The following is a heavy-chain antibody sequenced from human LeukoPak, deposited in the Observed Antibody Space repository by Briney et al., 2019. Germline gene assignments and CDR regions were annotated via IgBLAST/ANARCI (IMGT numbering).Heavy chain of an antibody. D-gene: IGHD1-26*01. V-gene: IGHV4-39*01. CDR2: IFHSGST. J-gene: IGHJ5*02. Sequence: SETLSLTCTVSNSSITTNSYYWGWIRQPPGKGLEWIGTIFHSGSTYYNPSLKSRVTITVDTSKNQFSLNLNSVTSADTAVYYCARPWGVGAPFDPWGPGTLVTVSS. CDR3: ARPWGVGAPFDP. CDR1: NSSITTNSYY.